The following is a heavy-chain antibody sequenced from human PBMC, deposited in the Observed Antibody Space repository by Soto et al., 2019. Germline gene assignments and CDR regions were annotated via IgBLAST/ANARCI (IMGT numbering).Heavy chain of an antibody. CDR1: GYTFSSYG. J-gene: IGHJ3*02. V-gene: IGHV3-33*03. Sequence: GGSLRLSCAASGYTFSSYGMHWVRQAPGKGLEWVAVIWYDGINRYYADSVKGRFTISRDMSKNTLYLQMNSLRAEDTAVYYCAKPTNLGFCSSTSCYDAFDIWGQGTMVTVSS. CDR2: IWYDGINR. D-gene: IGHD2-2*01. CDR3: AKPTNLGFCSSTSCYDAFDI.